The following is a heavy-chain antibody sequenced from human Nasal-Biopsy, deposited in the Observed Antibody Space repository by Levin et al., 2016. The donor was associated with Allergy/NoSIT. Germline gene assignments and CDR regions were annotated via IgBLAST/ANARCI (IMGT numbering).Heavy chain of an antibody. V-gene: IGHV1-18*01. CDR3: ARRIDGSSWNTFAH. J-gene: IGHJ4*02. Sequence: ASVKVSCKASGYKFSSYGISWVRQAPGQGLEWMGWVSPNNGNTKYAQKLQGRVTMTTDTSTTTVYMELRSLGSDDTAVYFCARRIDGSSWNTFAHWGQGTLVIVSS. CDR2: VSPNNGNT. CDR1: GYKFSSYG. D-gene: IGHD3-22*01.